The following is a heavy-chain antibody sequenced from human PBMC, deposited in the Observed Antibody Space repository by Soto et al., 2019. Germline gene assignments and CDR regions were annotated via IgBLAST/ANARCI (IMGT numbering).Heavy chain of an antibody. CDR1: GGSFSGYY. Sequence: QVQLQQWGAGLLKPSETLSLTCAVYGGSFSGYYWSWIRQPPGKGLEWVAVISYDGSNKYYADSVKGRFTISRDNSKNTLYLQMNSLRAEDTAVYYCAKLVWADDAFDIWGQGTMVTVSS. J-gene: IGHJ3*02. CDR3: AKLVWADDAFDI. V-gene: IGHV3-30*18. CDR2: ISYDGSNK. D-gene: IGHD2-2*01.